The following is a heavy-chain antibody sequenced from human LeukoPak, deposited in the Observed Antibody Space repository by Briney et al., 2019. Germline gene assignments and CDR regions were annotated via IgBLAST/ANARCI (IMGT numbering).Heavy chain of an antibody. J-gene: IGHJ3*02. D-gene: IGHD2-21*01. CDR1: GGSISSYY. V-gene: IGHV4-59*12. Sequence: SETLSLTCTFSGGSISSYYWSWIRQPPGKGLEWIGYIYYSGSTNYNPSLKSRVTISVDTSNNQFSLRLSSVTAADTAVYYCVRERTMVGGADIWGQGTKVTVSS. CDR2: IYYSGST. CDR3: VRERTMVGGADI.